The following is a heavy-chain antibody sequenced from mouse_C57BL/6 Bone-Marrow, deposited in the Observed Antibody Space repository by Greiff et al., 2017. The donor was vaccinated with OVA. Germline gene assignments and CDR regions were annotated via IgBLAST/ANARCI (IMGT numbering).Heavy chain of an antibody. CDR3: ARGGVTTVVATRYCDV. CDR2: ISYDGSN. CDR1: GYSITSGYY. D-gene: IGHD1-1*01. J-gene: IGHJ1*03. V-gene: IGHV3-6*01. Sequence: ESGPGLVKPSQSLSLTCSVTGYSITSGYYWNWIRQFPGNKLEWMGYISYDGSNNYNPSLKNRISITRDTSKNQFFLKLNSVTTEDTATYYCARGGVTTVVATRYCDVWGTGTTVTVSS.